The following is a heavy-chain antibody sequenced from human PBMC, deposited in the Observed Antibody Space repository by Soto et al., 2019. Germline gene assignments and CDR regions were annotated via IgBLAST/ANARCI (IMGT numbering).Heavy chain of an antibody. V-gene: IGHV3-23*01. CDR1: GCSFSSYA. J-gene: IGHJ4*02. CDR3: AKIGPNGSVEY. Sequence: GSLRLCCAASGCSFSSYAMSWVRQAPGKGLEWVSAISGSGGSTYYADSVKGRFTISRDNSKNTLYLQMNSLRAEDTAVYYCAKIGPNGSVEYWGQGTLVTVSS. D-gene: IGHD3-10*01. CDR2: ISGSGGST.